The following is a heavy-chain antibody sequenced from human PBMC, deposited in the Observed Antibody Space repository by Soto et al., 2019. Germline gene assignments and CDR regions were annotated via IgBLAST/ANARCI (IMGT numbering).Heavy chain of an antibody. CDR1: GGTFSSYA. CDR2: IIPIFGTA. D-gene: IGHD5-12*01. J-gene: IGHJ4*02. V-gene: IGHV1-69*13. CDR3: ARGVGYSGYDHLLHDY. Sequence: SVKVSCKASGGTFSSYAISWVRQAPGQGLEWMGGIIPIFGTANYAQKFQGRVTITADESTSTAYMELSSLRSEDTAVYYCARGVGYSGYDHLLHDYWGQGTMVTVSS.